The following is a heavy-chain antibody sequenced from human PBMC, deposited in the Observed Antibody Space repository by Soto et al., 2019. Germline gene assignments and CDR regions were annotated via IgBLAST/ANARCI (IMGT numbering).Heavy chain of an antibody. Sequence: QVQLKESGPGLVKPSQTLSLTCTVSGGSIDSSHFWSWIRQQPGKGLEWIGYIDYSSSTYYNPSLKSRVIISSGTSANQFSLRLSSVTAADTAVFFCARGWRDGYTGVYYFDHWGQGTLVTVSS. V-gene: IGHV4-31*03. J-gene: IGHJ4*02. CDR1: GGSIDSSHF. CDR3: ARGWRDGYTGVYYFDH. D-gene: IGHD5-12*01. CDR2: IDYSSST.